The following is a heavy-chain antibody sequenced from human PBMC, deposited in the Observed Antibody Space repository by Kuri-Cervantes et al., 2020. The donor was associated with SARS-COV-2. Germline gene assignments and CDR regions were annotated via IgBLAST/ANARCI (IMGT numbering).Heavy chain of an antibody. CDR1: GGTFSSNA. Sequence: SVKVSCKASGGTFSSNAISWVRQAPGQALEWMGRITPFNGNTNYAQRFQDRVTITRDRSMSTAYMELSSLRFEDTAMYYCARSGPGAISREDGASDIWGQGTMVTVSS. CDR2: ITPFNGNT. D-gene: IGHD5-24*01. CDR3: ARSGPGAISREDGASDI. J-gene: IGHJ3*02. V-gene: IGHV1-45*02.